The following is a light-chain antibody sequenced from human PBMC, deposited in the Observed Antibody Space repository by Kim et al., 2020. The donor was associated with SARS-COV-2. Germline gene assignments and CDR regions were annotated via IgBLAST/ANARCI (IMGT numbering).Light chain of an antibody. CDR3: QQRSNWPPT. J-gene: IGKJ1*01. CDR1: QSVSSC. CDR2: DAS. V-gene: IGKV3-11*01. Sequence: LVPGERAPPSSRASQSVSSCLAWYRQKPGQAPRRLICDASTRATGIPARFSGSGSGSDFTLTISSLEPEDFAVYYCQQRSNWPPTFGQGTQVDIK.